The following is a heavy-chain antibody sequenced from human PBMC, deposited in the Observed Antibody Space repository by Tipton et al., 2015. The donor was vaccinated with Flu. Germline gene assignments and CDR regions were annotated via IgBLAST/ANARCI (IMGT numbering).Heavy chain of an antibody. V-gene: IGHV4-31*03. J-gene: IGHJ4*02. CDR3: ARSTYYYGSGSSDY. CDR2: VYYSGST. Sequence: LRLSCTVSGDSISSGGAYWTWIRQHPGKGLEWIGCVYYSGSTYYNPSLESRVTVSVDTSKNQFSLKLSSMTAADTAVYYCARSTYYYGSGSSDYWGQGTLVTVSS. D-gene: IGHD3-10*01. CDR1: GDSISSGGAY.